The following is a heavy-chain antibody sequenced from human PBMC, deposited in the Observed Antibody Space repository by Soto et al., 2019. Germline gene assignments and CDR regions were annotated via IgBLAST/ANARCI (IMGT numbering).Heavy chain of an antibody. CDR2: MNPNSGNT. Sequence: VQLVQSGAEVKKPGASVKVSCKASGYTFTSYDINWVRQATGQGLEWMGWMNPNSGNTGYAQKFQGRVTMTRNTSISTAYMELSSLRSEDTAVYYCARGPSIAAQGVYYYMDVWGKGTTVTVSS. V-gene: IGHV1-8*01. J-gene: IGHJ6*03. CDR3: ARGPSIAAQGVYYYMDV. CDR1: GYTFTSYD. D-gene: IGHD6-6*01.